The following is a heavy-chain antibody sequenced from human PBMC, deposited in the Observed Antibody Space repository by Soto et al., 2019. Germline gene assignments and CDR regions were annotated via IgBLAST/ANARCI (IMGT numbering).Heavy chain of an antibody. CDR1: GFTFSDYA. D-gene: IGHD6-19*01. J-gene: IGHJ4*02. CDR3: AKGGRQWLVTSDFNY. V-gene: IGHV3-30*18. CDR2: VSHDGRNT. Sequence: VQLVESGGGVVQPGRSLRLSCAASGFTFSDYAMHWVRQPPGKGLEWVAVVSHDGRNTHYADSVKGRFTISRDSSKNTVSLEMTSLRAEDTAVYYCAKGGRQWLVTSDFNYWGQGPLVTVSS.